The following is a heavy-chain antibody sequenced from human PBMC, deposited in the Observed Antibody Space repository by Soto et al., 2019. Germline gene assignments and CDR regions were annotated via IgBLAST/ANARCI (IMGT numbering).Heavy chain of an antibody. CDR2: INPNSGGT. CDR3: ARVAYSSSSMGQFDY. CDR1: GYTFTGYY. Sequence: ASVKVSCKASGYTFTGYYMHWVRQAPGQGLEWMGWINPNSGGTNYAQKFQGWVTMTRDTSISTAYMELSRLRSDDTAVYYCARVAYSSSSMGQFDYWGQGTLVTVSS. V-gene: IGHV1-2*04. J-gene: IGHJ4*02. D-gene: IGHD6-6*01.